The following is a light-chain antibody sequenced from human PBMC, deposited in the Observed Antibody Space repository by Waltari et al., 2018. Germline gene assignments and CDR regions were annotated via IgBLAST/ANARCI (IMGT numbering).Light chain of an antibody. Sequence: QLVLTQSPSASASLGASVKLTCTLSRGHSSNVIAWHQQQPDKGPRYLMKVNSDGSHSKGDEIPDRFSGSSSGAERYLTISSLQSEDEADYYCQTGGHGTWVFGGGTKLTVL. V-gene: IGLV4-69*01. CDR2: VNSDGSH. CDR3: QTGGHGTWV. CDR1: RGHSSNV. J-gene: IGLJ3*02.